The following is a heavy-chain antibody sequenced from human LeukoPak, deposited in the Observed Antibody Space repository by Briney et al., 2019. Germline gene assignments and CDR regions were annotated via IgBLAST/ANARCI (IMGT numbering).Heavy chain of an antibody. V-gene: IGHV3-48*04. CDR1: GFTFSSYI. CDR3: ASTGRYCTSSSCSNYFLY. J-gene: IGHJ4*02. D-gene: IGHD2-2*01. CDR2: ISSSSSTI. Sequence: PGGSLRLSCAASGFTFSSYIMSWVRQAAGKGLGWVSYISSSSSTIYHADYVKGRFTLSRDNAKNSLYLQMNSLRAEDPAVYYCASTGRYCTSSSCSNYFLYWGQGTLVTVSS.